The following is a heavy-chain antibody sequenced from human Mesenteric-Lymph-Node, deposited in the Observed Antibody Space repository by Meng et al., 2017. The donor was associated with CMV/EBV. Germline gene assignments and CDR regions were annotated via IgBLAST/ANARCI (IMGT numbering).Heavy chain of an antibody. V-gene: IGHV5-51*01. D-gene: IGHD2-15*01. J-gene: IGHJ4*02. Sequence: GDRFTNYWIGWVRQMPGKGLEWMGIIYPGDSETRYGPSFQGQVSISADKSISTAYLQWSSLKASDTAMYYCARGYCSGGNCYSIWDYWGQGTLVTVSS. CDR1: GDRFTNYW. CDR3: ARGYCSGGNCYSIWDY. CDR2: IYPGDSET.